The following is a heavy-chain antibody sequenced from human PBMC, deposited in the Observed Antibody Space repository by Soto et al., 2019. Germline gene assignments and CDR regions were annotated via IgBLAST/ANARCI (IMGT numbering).Heavy chain of an antibody. D-gene: IGHD4-17*01. Sequence: ASVKVSCKASGYTFTGYYMHWVRQAPGQGLEWMGWISANNGNTNYAQKLQGRVTMTTDTSTSTAYMELRSLRSDDTAVYYCAAVGIHYGDYDYWGQGTLVTVSS. CDR1: GYTFTGYY. J-gene: IGHJ4*02. CDR3: AAVGIHYGDYDY. V-gene: IGHV1-18*04. CDR2: ISANNGNT.